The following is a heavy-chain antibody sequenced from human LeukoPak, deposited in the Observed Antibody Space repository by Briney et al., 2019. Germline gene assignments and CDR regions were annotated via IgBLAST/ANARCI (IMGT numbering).Heavy chain of an antibody. CDR3: ARFAAGGSYYYYMDV. Sequence: GGSLRLSCAASGFTFSSYWMSWVRQAPGKGLEWVANIKQDGSEKYYVDSVKGRFTISRDNAKNSLYLQMNSLRADDTAVYYCARFAAGGSYYYYMDVWGKGTTATVSS. CDR2: IKQDGSEK. J-gene: IGHJ6*03. D-gene: IGHD6-25*01. CDR1: GFTFSSYW. V-gene: IGHV3-7*01.